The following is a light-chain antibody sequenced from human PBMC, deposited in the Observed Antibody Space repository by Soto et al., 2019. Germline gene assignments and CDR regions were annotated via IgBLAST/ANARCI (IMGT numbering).Light chain of an antibody. CDR1: TSVSSY. J-gene: IGKJ1*01. Sequence: EIVWTRSAAGLSLAPGGRGILSCLDSTSVSSYLAGYQPQPGQPTRLLIYDAYNRANGIPDRFSGSGSGTDFPLTTSSLKPEAFEAYYCQQPNNWPWTCGQGTKGDI. CDR3: QQPNNWPWT. CDR2: DAY. V-gene: IGKV3-11*01.